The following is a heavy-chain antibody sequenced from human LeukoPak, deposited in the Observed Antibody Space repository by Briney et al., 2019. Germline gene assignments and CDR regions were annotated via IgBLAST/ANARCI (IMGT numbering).Heavy chain of an antibody. J-gene: IGHJ4*02. V-gene: IGHV4-38-2*02. CDR1: GYSISSGYY. CDR2: IYHSGST. D-gene: IGHD4-11*01. CDR3: GYRGD. Sequence: PSETLSLTCTVSGYSISSGYYWGWIRQPPGKGLEWIGSIYHSGSTYYNPSLKSRVTISVDTSKNQFSLKLSSVTAADTAVYYCGYRGDWGQGTLVTVCS.